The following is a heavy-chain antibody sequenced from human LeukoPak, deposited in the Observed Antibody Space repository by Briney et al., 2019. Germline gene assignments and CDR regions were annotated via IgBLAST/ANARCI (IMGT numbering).Heavy chain of an antibody. J-gene: IGHJ4*02. CDR2: IKQDGSEK. CDR1: GFTFSSYW. CDR3: ARGELLPDEIVVKPFDY. V-gene: IGHV3-7*04. D-gene: IGHD3-22*01. Sequence: PGGSLRLSCAASGFTFSSYWMSWVRQAPGKGLEWVANIKQDGSEKYYVDSVKGRFTISRDNAKNSLYLQMNSLRAEDTAVYYCARGELLPDEIVVKPFDYWGQGTLVTVSS.